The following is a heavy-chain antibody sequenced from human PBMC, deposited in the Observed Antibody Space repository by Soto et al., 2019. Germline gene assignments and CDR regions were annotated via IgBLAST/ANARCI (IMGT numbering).Heavy chain of an antibody. CDR2: INPSGGST. Sequence: ASVKVSCKASGYTFTSYYMHWVRQAPGQGLEWMGIINPSGGSTSYAQKFQGRVTMTRDTSTSTAYMELRSLRSDDTAVYYCARGGLGYCSSTSCYTRGWFDPWGQGTLVTVSS. D-gene: IGHD2-2*02. CDR3: ARGGLGYCSSTSCYTRGWFDP. V-gene: IGHV1-46*01. CDR1: GYTFTSYY. J-gene: IGHJ5*02.